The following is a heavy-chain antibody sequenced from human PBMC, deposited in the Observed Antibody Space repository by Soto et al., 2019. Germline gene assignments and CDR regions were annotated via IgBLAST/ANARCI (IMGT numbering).Heavy chain of an antibody. CDR3: ARVVKQQLVNDAFDI. V-gene: IGHV3-30-3*01. D-gene: IGHD6-13*01. Sequence: GGSLRLSCAASGFTFSSYAMHWVRQAPGKGLEWVAVISYDGSNKYYADSVKGRFTIPRDNSKNTLYLQMNSLRAEDTAVYYCARVVKQQLVNDAFDIWGQGTMVTVSS. J-gene: IGHJ3*02. CDR2: ISYDGSNK. CDR1: GFTFSSYA.